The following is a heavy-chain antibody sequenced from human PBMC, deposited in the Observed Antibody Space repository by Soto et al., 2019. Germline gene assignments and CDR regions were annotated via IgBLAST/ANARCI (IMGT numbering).Heavy chain of an antibody. J-gene: IGHJ4*02. Sequence: ASVKVSCKASGYTFTSYGISWVRQAPGQGLEWMGWISAYNGNTNYAQKLQGRVTMTTDTSTSTAYMELRSLRSDDTAVYYCARVVYYYDSSGLNQNPGVVDYCGQGTLVTVSS. CDR2: ISAYNGNT. CDR1: GYTFTSYG. D-gene: IGHD3-22*01. CDR3: ARVVYYYDSSGLNQNPGVVDY. V-gene: IGHV1-18*01.